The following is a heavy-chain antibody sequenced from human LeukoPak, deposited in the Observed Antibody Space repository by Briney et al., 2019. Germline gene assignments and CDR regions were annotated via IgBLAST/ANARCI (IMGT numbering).Heavy chain of an antibody. V-gene: IGHV1-69*06. CDR2: IIPIFGTA. CDR3: AKDPSAYDSSGYYYPNWFDP. Sequence: GSSVKVSCKASGGTFSSYAISWVRQAPGQGLEWMGGIIPIFGTANYAQKFQGRVTITADKSTSTAYMELSSLRSEDTAVYYCAKDPSAYDSSGYYYPNWFDPWGQGTLVTVSS. CDR1: GGTFSSYA. J-gene: IGHJ5*02. D-gene: IGHD3-22*01.